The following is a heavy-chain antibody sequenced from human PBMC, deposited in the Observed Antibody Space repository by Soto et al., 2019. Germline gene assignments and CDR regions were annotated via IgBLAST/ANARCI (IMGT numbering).Heavy chain of an antibody. CDR1: GGSISSGDYY. Sequence: QVQLQESGPGLVKPSQTLSLTCTVSGGSISSGDYYWSWIRQPPGKGLEWIGYIYYSGSTYYNPSLKSRVTISVDTSKNQFSLKLSSVTAADTAVYYCARDIVVVPAAMPYGMDVWGQGTTVTVSS. V-gene: IGHV4-30-4*01. CDR3: ARDIVVVPAAMPYGMDV. CDR2: IYYSGST. D-gene: IGHD2-2*01. J-gene: IGHJ6*02.